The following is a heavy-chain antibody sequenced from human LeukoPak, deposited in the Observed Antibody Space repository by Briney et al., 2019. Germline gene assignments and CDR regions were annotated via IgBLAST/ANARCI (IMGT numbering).Heavy chain of an antibody. J-gene: IGHJ3*02. D-gene: IGHD6-19*01. CDR3: ASIAVAGTGAFDI. Sequence: SETLSLTCTVSGGSISSYYWSWIRQPPGNGLEWIGYIYYSGSTYYNPSLKSRVTISVDTSKNQFSLKLSSLTAADTAVYYCASIAVAGTGAFDIWGQGTMVTVSS. CDR1: GGSISSYY. V-gene: IGHV4-59*12. CDR2: IYYSGST.